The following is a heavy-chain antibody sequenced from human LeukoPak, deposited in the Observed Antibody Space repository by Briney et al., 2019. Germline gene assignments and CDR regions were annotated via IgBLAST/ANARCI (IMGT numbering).Heavy chain of an antibody. D-gene: IGHD3-10*01. CDR2: ISSSSSYT. J-gene: IGHJ3*02. CDR1: GFTFSSYS. CDR3: ARDLNDYYGSGSYCDAFDI. V-gene: IGHV3-21*01. Sequence: GGSLRLSCAASGFTFSSYSMNWVRQAPGKGLEWVSSISSSSSYTYYADSVKGRFTISRDNAKNSLYLQMNSLRAEDTAVYYCARDLNDYYGSGSYCDAFDIWGQGTMVTVSS.